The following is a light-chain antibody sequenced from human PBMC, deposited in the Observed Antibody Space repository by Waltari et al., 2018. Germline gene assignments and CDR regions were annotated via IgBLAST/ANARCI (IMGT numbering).Light chain of an antibody. CDR3: HQYGRSPLT. V-gene: IGKV3D-20*01. CDR2: DAT. CDR1: QSVTASY. J-gene: IGKJ4*01. Sequence: EIVLTQSPATLSLSPGETATLSCRASQSVTASYVAWYQQKPGLAPRLLIYDATDRAPGIPGRFSGSGSGTDFTLTISGVEPEDFAVYYCHQYGRSPLTFGGGTKVEI.